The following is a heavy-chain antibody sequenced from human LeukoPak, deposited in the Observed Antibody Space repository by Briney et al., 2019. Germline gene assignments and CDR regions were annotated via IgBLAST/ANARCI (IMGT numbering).Heavy chain of an antibody. D-gene: IGHD2/OR15-2a*01. CDR1: GFTFSNYA. Sequence: PGGSLRLSCAASGFTFSNYAMSWVRQAPGKGLEWVAGISGTGGSTHYADSVKGRFTISRDNSKNTVYLQMRNLRVEYTAVYYCAKVVAGNIDYYFDYWGQGMLVAVSS. V-gene: IGHV3-23*01. CDR2: ISGTGGST. CDR3: AKVVAGNIDYYFDY. J-gene: IGHJ4*02.